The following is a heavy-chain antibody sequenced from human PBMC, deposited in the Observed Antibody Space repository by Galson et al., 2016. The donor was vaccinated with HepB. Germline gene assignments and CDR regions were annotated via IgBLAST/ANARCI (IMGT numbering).Heavy chain of an antibody. CDR2: ISSSSSYI. Sequence: SLRLSCAASGFTFSTYSMNWVRQAPGKGLEWVSSISSSSSYIYYADSVEGRFTISRDNAKNSAYLQMNNVRAEDTAIYYCVAGAGWLPDYWGQGTLVSVSS. D-gene: IGHD6-19*01. V-gene: IGHV3-21*04. J-gene: IGHJ4*02. CDR3: VAGAGWLPDY. CDR1: GFTFSTYS.